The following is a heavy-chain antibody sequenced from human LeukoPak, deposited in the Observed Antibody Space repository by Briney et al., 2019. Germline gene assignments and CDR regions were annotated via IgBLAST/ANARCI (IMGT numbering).Heavy chain of an antibody. Sequence: ASAKVSCKASGYTFTAYEMHWVRQAPGQGLEYVGWINPKNGGTNSAQNFQGRVTMTWDTSVSTVYMELSRLRSDDTAVYYCAREEDCGTARCSNDHWGQGTLVTVSS. J-gene: IGHJ4*02. D-gene: IGHD1-1*01. CDR3: AREEDCGTARCSNDH. CDR2: INPKNGGT. CDR1: GYTFTAYE. V-gene: IGHV1-2*02.